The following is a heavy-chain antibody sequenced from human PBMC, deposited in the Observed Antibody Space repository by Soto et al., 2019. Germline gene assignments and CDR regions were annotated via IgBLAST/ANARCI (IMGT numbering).Heavy chain of an antibody. CDR1: GYTFTSYD. Sequence: ASVKVSGKASGYTFTSYDINWVRQATGQGLEWMGWMNPNSGNTGYAQKFRGRVTMTRSTSISTAYMELSSLRSEDTAVYYCFFAWFGEFDVWGQGPTITVSS. CDR3: FFAWFGEFDV. D-gene: IGHD3-10*01. J-gene: IGHJ6*02. V-gene: IGHV1-8*01. CDR2: MNPNSGNT.